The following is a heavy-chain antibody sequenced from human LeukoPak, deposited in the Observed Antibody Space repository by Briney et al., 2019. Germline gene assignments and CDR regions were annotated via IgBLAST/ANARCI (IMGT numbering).Heavy chain of an antibody. V-gene: IGHV6-1*01. CDR1: GDSVSRKSAA. D-gene: IGHD3-10*01. Sequence: SQTLSLTCAISGDSVSRKSAAWSWIRQSPSRGLEWLGRTYYRSKWLNDYAASVKSRISINPDTSKNQFSLQLNSVTPEDTAVYYCARGLRITMVRGAGYYFDYWGQGTLVTVCS. J-gene: IGHJ4*02. CDR2: TYYRSKWLN. CDR3: ARGLRITMVRGAGYYFDY.